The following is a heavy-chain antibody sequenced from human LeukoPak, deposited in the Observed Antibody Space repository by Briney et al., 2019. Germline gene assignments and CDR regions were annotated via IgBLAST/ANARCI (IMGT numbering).Heavy chain of an antibody. CDR2: ISYDGSNK. Sequence: GGSLRLSCAASGFTFSSYAMHWVRQAPGKGLEWVAVISYDGSNKYYADSVKGRFTISRDNSKNTLYLQMNSLRAVDTAVYYCARDKAKVGATNFDYWGQGTLVTVSS. J-gene: IGHJ4*02. CDR1: GFTFSSYA. CDR3: ARDKAKVGATNFDY. D-gene: IGHD1-26*01. V-gene: IGHV3-30-3*01.